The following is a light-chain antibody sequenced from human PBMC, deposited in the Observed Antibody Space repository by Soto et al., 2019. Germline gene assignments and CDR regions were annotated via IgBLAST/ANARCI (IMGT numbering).Light chain of an antibody. CDR2: GAS. J-gene: IGKJ1*01. CDR3: QQYGSSPPT. CDR1: QSVSSSY. V-gene: IGKV3-20*01. Sequence: EIVWTQSPGTLSLSPGERATLSCRASQSVSSSYLAWYPQKPGQAPRLLIYGASSRATGIPDRFSGSGSGTDFTITISRLEPEDFAVYYCQQYGSSPPTFGQGTKVEIK.